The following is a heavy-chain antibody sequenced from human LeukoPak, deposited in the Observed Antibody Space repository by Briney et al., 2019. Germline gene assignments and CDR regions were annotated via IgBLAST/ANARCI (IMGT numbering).Heavy chain of an antibody. CDR3: ARDTDYYGSGRHGYFDH. V-gene: IGHV3-66*01. J-gene: IGHJ1*01. Sequence: PGGSLRLSCAASGFTFSSYSMNWVRQAPGKGLEWVSLIYSGGTTYSADSVKGRFTISRDNSKNTLHLQMNSLRGDDTAVYYCARDTDYYGSGRHGYFDHWGQGTLVTVSS. CDR2: IYSGGTT. CDR1: GFTFSSYS. D-gene: IGHD3-10*01.